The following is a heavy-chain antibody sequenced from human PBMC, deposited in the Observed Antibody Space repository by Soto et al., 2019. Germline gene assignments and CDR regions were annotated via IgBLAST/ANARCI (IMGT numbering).Heavy chain of an antibody. J-gene: IGHJ4*02. D-gene: IGHD4-17*01. V-gene: IGHV1-18*01. CDR2: ISAYNGNT. CDR3: AICSTGYGDYGLSLGY. Sequence: QVQLVQSGAEVKKPGASVKVACRPSGYTFTGYAFSWVRQAPGQGLEWMGWISAYNGNTKYAQRFQDRLPMTTDTSTSTAYMELRSLTSDDTAVYYCAICSTGYGDYGLSLGYWGQGTLVTVSS. CDR1: GYTFTGYA.